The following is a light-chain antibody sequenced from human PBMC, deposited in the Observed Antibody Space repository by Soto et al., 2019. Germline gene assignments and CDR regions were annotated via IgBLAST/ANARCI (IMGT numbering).Light chain of an antibody. CDR2: SAS. Sequence: DIQLTQSPSFLSASVGDRVTITCRASQDISNYLVWYQQKPGKAPNLLIYSASTLQSGVPSRFSGSGSGTEFTLTISSLQPEDFATYYCQQFNSYPRTFGQGTKVEVK. CDR1: QDISNY. CDR3: QQFNSYPRT. J-gene: IGKJ1*01. V-gene: IGKV1-9*01.